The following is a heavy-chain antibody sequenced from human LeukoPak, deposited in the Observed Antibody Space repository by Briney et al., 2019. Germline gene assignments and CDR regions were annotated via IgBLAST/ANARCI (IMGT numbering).Heavy chain of an antibody. Sequence: GGTLRLSCAASGFTFSKYGMNWVRQAPGKGLKWVSTISESGSNTYYADSVKGRFTISRDNAKNSLYLQMNSLRAEDTAVYYCAELGITMIGGVWGKGTTVTISS. CDR2: ISESGSNT. J-gene: IGHJ6*04. V-gene: IGHV3-23*01. D-gene: IGHD3-10*02. CDR1: GFTFSKYG. CDR3: AELGITMIGGV.